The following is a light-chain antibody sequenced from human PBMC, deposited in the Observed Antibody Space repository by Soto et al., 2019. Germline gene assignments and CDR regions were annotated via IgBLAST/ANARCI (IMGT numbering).Light chain of an antibody. CDR3: QQYNNWPRT. CDR2: GTS. J-gene: IGKJ1*01. Sequence: EIVMTQSPATLSLSPGERATLSGRASQSVNSNLAWYQQKAGQAPRLLIYGTSTRATGIPARFSGSGSGTDFTLTISSLQFEDFAVYYCQQYNNWPRTFGQGTKVDIK. CDR1: QSVNSN. V-gene: IGKV3-15*01.